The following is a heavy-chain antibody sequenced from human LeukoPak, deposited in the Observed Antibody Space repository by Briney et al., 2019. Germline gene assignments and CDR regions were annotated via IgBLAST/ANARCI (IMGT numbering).Heavy chain of an antibody. CDR3: ASEHIAGALWYFDY. CDR1: GFTLSNYG. V-gene: IGHV3-33*01. D-gene: IGHD6-13*01. J-gene: IGHJ4*02. Sequence: GGSLRLSCAASGFTLSNYGMHWVRQAPGKGLEWVAVIWYDGSDKYYADSVKGRFTISRDNAKNSLYLQMNSLRAEDTGVYYCASEHIAGALWYFDYWGQGTLVTVSS. CDR2: IWYDGSDK.